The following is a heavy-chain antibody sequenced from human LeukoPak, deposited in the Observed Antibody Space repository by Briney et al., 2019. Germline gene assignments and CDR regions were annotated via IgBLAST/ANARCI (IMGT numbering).Heavy chain of an antibody. CDR2: ISSSSSYI. CDR1: GFTFSSHS. CDR3: ARDRSIAARPNWFDP. D-gene: IGHD6-6*01. V-gene: IGHV3-21*01. J-gene: IGHJ5*02. Sequence: PGGSLRLSCAASGFTFSSHSMNWVRQAPGKGLEWVSSISSSSSYIYYADSVKGRFTISRDNAKNSLYLQMNSLRAEDTAVYYCARDRSIAARPNWFDPWGQGTLVTVSS.